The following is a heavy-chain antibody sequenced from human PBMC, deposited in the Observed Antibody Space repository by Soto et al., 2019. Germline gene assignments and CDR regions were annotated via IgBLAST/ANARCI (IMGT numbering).Heavy chain of an antibody. V-gene: IGHV1-8*02. CDR1: GYDFTAYD. CDR3: AREVGYYGMDV. J-gene: IGHJ6*02. Sequence: ASVKVSCKASGYDFTAYDINWVRQASGQGLEWMGWMNPINGAAGSARRFKGRVSMTRNTATGTAYLELTSLRSDDTAVYYCAREVGYYGMDVWGQGTTVT. CDR2: MNPINGAA.